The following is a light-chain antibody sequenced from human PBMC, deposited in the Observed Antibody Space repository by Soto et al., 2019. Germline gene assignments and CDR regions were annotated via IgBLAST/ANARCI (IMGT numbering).Light chain of an antibody. CDR3: QQYGSSPPIT. CDR2: GAS. Sequence: DIVLTQSPGSLSLSPGERASLSCRASQSVSSGHLAWYQQKPGQAPRLLIYGASSRATGITDRFSGSGSGTDFTLTISRLEPEDFAVYYCQQYGSSPPITFGQGTRLEIK. V-gene: IGKV3-20*01. CDR1: QSVSSGH. J-gene: IGKJ5*01.